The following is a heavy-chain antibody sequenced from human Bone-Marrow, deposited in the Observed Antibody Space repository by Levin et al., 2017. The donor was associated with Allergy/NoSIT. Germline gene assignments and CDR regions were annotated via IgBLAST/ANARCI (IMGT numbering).Heavy chain of an antibody. D-gene: IGHD2-2*01. CDR2: ISSSSSYI. CDR1: GFTFSSYS. CDR3: ARGGYCSSTSCSKVYYYDYYMDV. J-gene: IGHJ6*03. Sequence: GESLKISCAASGFTFSSYSMNWVRQAPGKGLEWVSSISSSSSYIYYADSVKGRFTISRDNAKNSLYLQMNSLRAEDTAVYYCARGGYCSSTSCSKVYYYDYYMDVWGKGTTVTVSS. V-gene: IGHV3-21*01.